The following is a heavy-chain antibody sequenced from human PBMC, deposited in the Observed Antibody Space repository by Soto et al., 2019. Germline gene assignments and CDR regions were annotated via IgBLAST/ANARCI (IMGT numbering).Heavy chain of an antibody. CDR2: ISSSSSYI. CDR1: GFTFSSYS. D-gene: IGHD1-26*01. Sequence: EVQLVESGGGLVKPGGSLRLSCAASGFTFSSYSMNWVRQAPGKGLEWVSSISSSSSYIYYADSVKGRFTISRDNAKNSLYLQMNSLRAEDTAVYYRARDRLGGSYYRFDYWGQGTLVTVSS. V-gene: IGHV3-21*01. CDR3: ARDRLGGSYYRFDY. J-gene: IGHJ4*02.